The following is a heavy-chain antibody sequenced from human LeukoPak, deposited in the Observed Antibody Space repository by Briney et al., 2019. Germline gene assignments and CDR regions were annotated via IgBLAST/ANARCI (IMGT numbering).Heavy chain of an antibody. CDR3: AKDVYGSGSYYTDVWGY. V-gene: IGHV4-4*07. J-gene: IGHJ4*02. D-gene: IGHD3-10*01. CDR1: GGSISSYY. CDR2: IYTSGST. Sequence: SETLSLTCTVSGGSISSYYWSWIRQPAGKGLEWIGRIYTSGSTNYNPSLKSRVTMSVDTSKNQFSLKLSSVTAADTAVYYCAKDVYGSGSYYTDVWGYWGQGTLVTVSS.